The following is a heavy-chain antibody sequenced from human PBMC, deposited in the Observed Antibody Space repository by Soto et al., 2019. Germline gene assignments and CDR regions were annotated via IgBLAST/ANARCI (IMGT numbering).Heavy chain of an antibody. CDR3: ARDVVTAVAGSVNWFDP. CDR2: IRYDVTKK. J-gene: IGHJ5*02. D-gene: IGHD6-19*01. V-gene: IGHV3-33*01. Sequence: QVQLVESGGGVVQSGRSLTLSCAASGFSLRTYGIHGIRRAPGRGLEWVAFIRYDVTKKFYANSVKGRSTISKDNSNNILYLQMSGLRAEDTAVYYCARDVVTAVAGSVNWFDPWGQGTLVSVSS. CDR1: GFSLRTYG.